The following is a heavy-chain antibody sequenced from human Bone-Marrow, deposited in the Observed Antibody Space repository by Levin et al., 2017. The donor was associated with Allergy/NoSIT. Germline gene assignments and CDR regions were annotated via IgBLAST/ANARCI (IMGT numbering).Heavy chain of an antibody. Sequence: GESLKISCAASGFTFTTYAIHWVRQAPGEGLEWVALISSDGREQYYADSVKGRFTISRDNSKNTLYLQMSSLRTDDTAMYYCVREALGNGFYPFDPWGQGTLVTVSS. CDR3: VREALGNGFYPFDP. J-gene: IGHJ5*02. V-gene: IGHV3-30*04. CDR2: ISSDGREQ. D-gene: IGHD6-19*01. CDR1: GFTFTTYA.